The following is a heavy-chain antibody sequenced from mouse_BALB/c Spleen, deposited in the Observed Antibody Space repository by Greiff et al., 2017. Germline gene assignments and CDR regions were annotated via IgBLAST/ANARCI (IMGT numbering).Heavy chain of an antibody. CDR3: ARGGNYDAMDY. J-gene: IGHJ4*01. CDR2: ISSGGSYT. D-gene: IGHD2-1*01. Sequence: DVLLVESGGGLVKPGGSLKLSCAASGFTFSSYAMSWVRQTPEKRLEWVATISSGGSYTYYPDSVKGRFTISRDNAKNTLYLQMSSLRSEDTAMYYCARGGNYDAMDYWGQGTSVTVSS. V-gene: IGHV5-9-3*01. CDR1: GFTFSSYA.